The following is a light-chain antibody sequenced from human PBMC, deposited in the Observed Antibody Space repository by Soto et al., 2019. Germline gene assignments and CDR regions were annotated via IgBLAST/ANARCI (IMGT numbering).Light chain of an antibody. CDR3: QQYHYWWT. Sequence: EIVMTQSPATLSVSPGETATLSCRSSQSISSHVAWYQQKPGQAPRLLMHDASARATGIPARFSGSGSGTEFTLTISSLQSEDFAVYYCQQYHYWWTFGQGTKVEIK. V-gene: IGKV3-15*01. CDR1: QSISSH. CDR2: DAS. J-gene: IGKJ1*01.